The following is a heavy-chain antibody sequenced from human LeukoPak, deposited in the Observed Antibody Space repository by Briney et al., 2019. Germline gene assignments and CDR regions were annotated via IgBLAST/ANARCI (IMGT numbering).Heavy chain of an antibody. V-gene: IGHV3-48*03. CDR1: GFTFSSYE. Sequence: PGGSLRLSCAASGFTFSSYEMNWVRQAPGKGLEWVSYISSSGSTIYYADSVKGRFTISRDNAKNTLYLQMNSLRAEDTAVYYCARDPFGESSCWGRGTLVTVSS. J-gene: IGHJ4*02. D-gene: IGHD3-16*02. CDR3: ARDPFGESSC. CDR2: ISSSGSTI.